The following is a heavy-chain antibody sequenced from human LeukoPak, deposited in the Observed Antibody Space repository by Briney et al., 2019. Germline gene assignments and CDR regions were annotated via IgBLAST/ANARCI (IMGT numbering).Heavy chain of an antibody. CDR1: GYTFTSYD. D-gene: IGHD2-2*01. V-gene: IGHV1-8*01. Sequence: ASVKVSCKASGYTFTSYDINWVRQATGQGLEWMGWMNPNSGNTGYAQKFQGRVTMTRNTSISTAYMELSSLRSEDTVVYYCARGNIVVVPAATIYYYYYMDVWGKGTTVTVSS. J-gene: IGHJ6*03. CDR3: ARGNIVVVPAATIYYYYYMDV. CDR2: MNPNSGNT.